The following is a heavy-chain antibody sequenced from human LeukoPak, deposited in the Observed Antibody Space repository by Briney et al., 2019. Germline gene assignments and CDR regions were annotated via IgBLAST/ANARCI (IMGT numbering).Heavy chain of an antibody. D-gene: IGHD4/OR15-4a*01. Sequence: GGSLRLSCAASAFTFSSYAMSWVRQAPGKGLEWVSTISNSDGSTYYADSVKGRFTISRDNSENTLYLQMNSLRAEDTAVYYCARRAGAYSHPYDYWGQGTLVTVSS. CDR3: ARRAGAYSHPYDY. V-gene: IGHV3-23*01. J-gene: IGHJ4*02. CDR2: ISNSDGST. CDR1: AFTFSSYA.